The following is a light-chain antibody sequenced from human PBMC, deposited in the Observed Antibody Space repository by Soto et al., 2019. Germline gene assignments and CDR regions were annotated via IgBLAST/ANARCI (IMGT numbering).Light chain of an antibody. V-gene: IGKV3-20*01. CDR3: HQYGSAPWT. CDR1: QSVSSNY. J-gene: IGKJ1*01. Sequence: IVLTQSPGTLSLSSGERGALSCRASQSVSSNYVAWYQQKPGQAPRLLISGASNRATGTPDRFRGSGSGTDFTLTITRLEPEDFAVYYCHQYGSAPWTFGQGTKVDIK. CDR2: GAS.